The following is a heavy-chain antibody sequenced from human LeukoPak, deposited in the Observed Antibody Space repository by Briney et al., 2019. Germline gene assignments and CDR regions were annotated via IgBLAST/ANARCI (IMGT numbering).Heavy chain of an antibody. CDR1: GFTFSSFW. CDR2: IKQDGSEK. V-gene: IGHV3-7*05. J-gene: IGHJ5*02. CDR3: ARERGMGS. D-gene: IGHD3-16*01. Sequence: PGGSLRLSCAASGFTFSSFWMTWARQAPGKGLEWVANIKQDGSEKYYVDSVKGRFTISRGNAKNSLYLQMNSLRAEDTAVYYCARERGMGSWGQGTLVTVSS.